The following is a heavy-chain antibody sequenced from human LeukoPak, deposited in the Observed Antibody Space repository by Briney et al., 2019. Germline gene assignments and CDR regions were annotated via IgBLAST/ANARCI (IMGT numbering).Heavy chain of an antibody. J-gene: IGHJ5*02. CDR2: IYHGGST. V-gene: IGHV4-61*08. CDR3: ARHPGAVAEFDP. Sequence: PSETLSLTCTVSGGSISSGGYYWSWIRQPPGKGLEWIGYIYHGGSTNYNPSLKSRVTISVDTSKNQFSLKLSSVTAADTAVYYCARHPGAVAEFDPWGQGTLVTVSS. D-gene: IGHD6-19*01. CDR1: GGSISSGGYY.